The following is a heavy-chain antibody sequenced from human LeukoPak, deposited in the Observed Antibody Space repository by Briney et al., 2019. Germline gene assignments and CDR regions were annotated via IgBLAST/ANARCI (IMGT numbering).Heavy chain of an antibody. D-gene: IGHD2-2*01. V-gene: IGHV1-2*02. Sequence: ASVKVSCKASGYTFTGYYMHWVRQAPGQGLEWMGWINPNSGGTNYAQKFQGRVTMTRDTSISTAYMELSRLRSDDTAVYYCARADYCSSTSCQGLFDPWGQGTLVTVSS. CDR2: INPNSGGT. CDR1: GYTFTGYY. CDR3: ARADYCSSTSCQGLFDP. J-gene: IGHJ5*02.